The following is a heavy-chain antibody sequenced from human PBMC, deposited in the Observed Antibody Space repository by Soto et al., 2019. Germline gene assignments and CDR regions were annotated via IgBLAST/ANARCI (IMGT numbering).Heavy chain of an antibody. D-gene: IGHD3-22*01. CDR1: GGSFSGYY. CDR3: ARGRNYYDSSGYRV. Sequence: QVQLQQWGAGLLKPSETLSLTCAVYGGSFSGYYWSWIRQPPGKGLEWIGEINHSGSTNYNPSLKSRVTISVDTSKNQFSLKLSSVTAADTAVYYCARGRNYYDSSGYRVWGQGTLVTVSS. CDR2: INHSGST. V-gene: IGHV4-34*01. J-gene: IGHJ4*02.